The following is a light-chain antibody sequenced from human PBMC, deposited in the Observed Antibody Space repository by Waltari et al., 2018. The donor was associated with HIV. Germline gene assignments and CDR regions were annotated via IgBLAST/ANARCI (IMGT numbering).Light chain of an antibody. V-gene: IGKV4-1*01. J-gene: IGKJ1*01. Sequence: DIKMTQSPESLAVSLGGTATITCKSSRSVFYASNSKNYISWIQHKPGQPPKVLVYWASIRESGVPARFSGSGSGTVFTLTISSLQAEDVATYFCQQYYTTSWTFGRGTRLEIK. CDR2: WAS. CDR3: QQYYTTSWT. CDR1: RSVFYASNSKNY.